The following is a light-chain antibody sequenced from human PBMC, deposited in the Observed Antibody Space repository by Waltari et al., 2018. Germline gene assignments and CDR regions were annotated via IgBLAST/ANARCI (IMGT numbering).Light chain of an antibody. CDR3: QHYVSLPAT. Sequence: EIVLTQSLGTLFLSPGEGATLSCRASQSVSRTLAWYQQKPGQAPRLLIYGASRRATGIPDRFSGSGSGTDFSLTISRLEPDDSAVYFCQHYVSLPATFGQGTKVEIK. J-gene: IGKJ1*01. CDR1: QSVSRT. V-gene: IGKV3-20*01. CDR2: GAS.